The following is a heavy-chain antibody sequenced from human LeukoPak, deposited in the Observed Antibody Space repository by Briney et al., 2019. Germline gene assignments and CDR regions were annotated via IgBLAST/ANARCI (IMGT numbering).Heavy chain of an antibody. CDR1: GYTLTELS. Sequence: ASVKVSCKASGYTLTELSMHWVRQAPGKGLEWMGGFDPEDGETIYAQKFQGRVTMTEDTSTDTAYMELSSLRSEDTAVYYCATVGGYSSSWYSDYWGQGTLVTVSS. V-gene: IGHV1-24*01. CDR3: ATVGGYSSSWYSDY. CDR2: FDPEDGET. D-gene: IGHD6-13*01. J-gene: IGHJ4*02.